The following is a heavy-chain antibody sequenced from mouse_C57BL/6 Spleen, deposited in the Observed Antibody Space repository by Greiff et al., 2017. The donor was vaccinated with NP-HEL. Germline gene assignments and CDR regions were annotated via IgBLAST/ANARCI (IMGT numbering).Heavy chain of an antibody. CDR3: ARCGSSSWYFDV. V-gene: IGHV1-61*01. CDR1: GYTFTSYW. D-gene: IGHD1-1*01. CDR2: IYPSDSET. Sequence: QVQLQQPGAELVRPGSSVKLSCKASGYTFTSYWMDWVKQRPGQGLEWIGNIYPSDSETHYNQKFKDKATLTVDKSSSTAYMQLSSLTSEDSAVYYCARCGSSSWYFDVWGTGTTVTVSS. J-gene: IGHJ1*03.